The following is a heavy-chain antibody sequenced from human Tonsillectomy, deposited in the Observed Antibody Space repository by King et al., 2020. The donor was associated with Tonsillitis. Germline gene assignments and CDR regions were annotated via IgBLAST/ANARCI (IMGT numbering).Heavy chain of an antibody. J-gene: IGHJ3*02. CDR2: VSGSGGST. CDR3: AKEFTMIIVVIITVAFDI. D-gene: IGHD3-22*01. Sequence: VQLVESGGGLVQPGGSLRLSCAASGFTFSSYAMSWVRQAPGKGLEWVSAVSGSGGSTYYADSVKDRFTISRDNSKNTLYLQMNSLRAEDTAVYYCAKEFTMIIVVIITVAFDIWGQGTMVTVSS. V-gene: IGHV3-23*04. CDR1: GFTFSSYA.